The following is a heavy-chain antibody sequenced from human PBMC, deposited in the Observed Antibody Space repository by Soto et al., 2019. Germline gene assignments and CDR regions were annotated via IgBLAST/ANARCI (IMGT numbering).Heavy chain of an antibody. CDR3: ARVTFTPNWFDS. CDR1: GDSISSPGYY. D-gene: IGHD3-3*02. J-gene: IGHJ5*01. Sequence: SETLSLTCTVSGDSISSPGYYWSWIRLAPGKGLELIGYVYYRGSIYYTPSFESRVSISVDTSKNQFSLRLTSVTAADSAMYFCARVTFTPNWFDSWGQGILVTSPQ. V-gene: IGHV4-30-4*01. CDR2: VYYRGSI.